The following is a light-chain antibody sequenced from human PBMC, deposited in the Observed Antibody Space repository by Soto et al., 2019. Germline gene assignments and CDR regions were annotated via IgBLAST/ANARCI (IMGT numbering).Light chain of an antibody. CDR1: QSVSTD. V-gene: IGKV3-15*01. CDR3: HQYNKWPPT. J-gene: IGKJ2*01. CDR2: GAS. Sequence: ELVMTQSPASLSVSPGERATLSCRATQSVSTDLAWYQQKPGQAPRLLIYGASTRATDIAARFSGSGSGTDFTLTISSLQSEDFAVYYCHQYNKWPPTFGQGTRLEIK.